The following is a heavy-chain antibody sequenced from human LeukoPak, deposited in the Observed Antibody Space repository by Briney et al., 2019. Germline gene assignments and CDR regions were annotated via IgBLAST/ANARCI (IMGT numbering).Heavy chain of an antibody. Sequence: PGGSLRLSCVDPGFTFFNYVMTWVRQAPGKGGEWVASITAIGDGTYYAHSLKGRFTSYRDNSNYTLSLQMKGLAADDRAVYYCSCWIGWGKGATVIVTS. D-gene: IGHD1-1*01. CDR1: GFTFFNYV. V-gene: IGHV3-23*01. CDR2: ITAIGDGT. J-gene: IGHJ6*04. CDR3: SCWIG.